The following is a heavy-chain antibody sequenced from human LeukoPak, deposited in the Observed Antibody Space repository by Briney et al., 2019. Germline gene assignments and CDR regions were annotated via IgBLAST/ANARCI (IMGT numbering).Heavy chain of an antibody. J-gene: IGHJ4*02. CDR3: ARGGGDYNPFDY. Sequence: GGSLRLSCAVSGFTVSSNYMSWVRQTPGKGLEWVSVLYSGGTTYYANSVKGRFIVSRDNSKNTLYLQMSSLGAEDTAVYYCARGGGDYNPFDYWGQGTLVTVSS. D-gene: IGHD4-11*01. CDR1: GFTVSSNY. V-gene: IGHV3-53*01. CDR2: LYSGGTT.